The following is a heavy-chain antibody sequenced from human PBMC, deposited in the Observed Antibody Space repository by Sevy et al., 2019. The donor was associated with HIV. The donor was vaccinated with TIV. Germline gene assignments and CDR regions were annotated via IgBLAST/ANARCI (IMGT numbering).Heavy chain of an antibody. CDR1: EFTFDDHG. CDR3: ARDAGTGGSYMGYYFGMDV. CDR2: VSWNGRSL. D-gene: IGHD3-10*01. Sequence: GGSLRLSCVTSEFTFDDHGMHWVREIPGKGLEWVSGVSWNGRSLGYADTVKGRFIISRDNAKKSVSLQMNSLRTEDTALYYCARDAGTGGSYMGYYFGMDVWGQGITVTVSS. J-gene: IGHJ6*02. V-gene: IGHV3-9*01.